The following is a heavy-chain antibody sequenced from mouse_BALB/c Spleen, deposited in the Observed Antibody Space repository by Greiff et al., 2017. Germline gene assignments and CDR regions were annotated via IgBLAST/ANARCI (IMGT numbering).Heavy chain of an antibody. J-gene: IGHJ2*01. CDR3: ARSGPYRYDGGNYYFDY. D-gene: IGHD2-14*01. Sequence: VQLQQSGAELVKPGASVKLSCTASGFNIKDTYMHWVKQRPEQGLEWIGRIDPANGNTKYDPKFQGKATITADTSSNTAYLQLSSLTSEDTAVYYCARSGPYRYDGGNYYFDYWGQGTTLTVSS. CDR2: IDPANGNT. V-gene: IGHV14-3*02. CDR1: GFNIKDTY.